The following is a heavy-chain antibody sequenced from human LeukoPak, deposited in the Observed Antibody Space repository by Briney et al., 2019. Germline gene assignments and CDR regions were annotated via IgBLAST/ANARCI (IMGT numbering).Heavy chain of an antibody. V-gene: IGHV4-31*03. J-gene: IGHJ4*02. Sequence: SETLSLTCTVSGGSISSGGYYWSWIRQHPGKGLEWIGYIYYSGSTYYNPSLKSRVTISVDTSKNQFSLKLSSVTAADTAVYYCARGHGIYYDSSGYYYFDYWGQGTLVTVSS. CDR2: IYYSGST. CDR1: GGSISSGGYY. CDR3: ARGHGIYYDSSGYYYFDY. D-gene: IGHD3-22*01.